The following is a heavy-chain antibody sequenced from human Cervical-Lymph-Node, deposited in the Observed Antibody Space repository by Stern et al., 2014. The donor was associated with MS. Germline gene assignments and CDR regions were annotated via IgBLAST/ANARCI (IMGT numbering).Heavy chain of an antibody. V-gene: IGHV1-46*01. D-gene: IGHD1-26*01. CDR2: INPRGGRT. CDR3: AIIEGWNGMDV. CDR1: GYNFTTYY. Sequence: QVQLVQSGAEVKKPGASVRLSCKASGYNFTTYYMHCVRQAPGQGLEWMGIINPRGGRTSYAQKFLGRVIMTRDTSTSTVYMELSSLRSEDTAVYYCAIIEGWNGMDVWGQGTTVIASS. J-gene: IGHJ6*02.